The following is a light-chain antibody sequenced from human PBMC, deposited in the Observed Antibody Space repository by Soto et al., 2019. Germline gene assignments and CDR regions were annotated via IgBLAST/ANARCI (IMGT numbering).Light chain of an antibody. CDR1: QSVSNN. V-gene: IGKV3-15*01. Sequence: DTVMTQSPASLSVSPGERATLSCRASQSVSNNLAWYQQKPGQTPRLLIYAASTRATDIPARFSGSGSGTEFTLTISSLQSEDFAIYYCQQYNNWPITFGQGTRLEIK. CDR3: QQYNNWPIT. CDR2: AAS. J-gene: IGKJ5*01.